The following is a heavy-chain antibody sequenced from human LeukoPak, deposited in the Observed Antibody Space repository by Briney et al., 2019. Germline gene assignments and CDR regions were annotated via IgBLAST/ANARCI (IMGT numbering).Heavy chain of an antibody. J-gene: IGHJ6*02. V-gene: IGHV1-18*01. Sequence: ASVKVSCKASGYTFTSYGISWVRQAPGQGLEWMGWINAYNGNTNDAQKLQGRVTMTTDTSTSTAYMELRSLRSDDTAVYYCARDRDEVSITCYNWNYGDYYYYSLMDVWGQATTVTVSS. CDR3: ARDRDEVSITCYNWNYGDYYYYSLMDV. CDR1: GYTFTSYG. D-gene: IGHD1-7*01. CDR2: INAYNGNT.